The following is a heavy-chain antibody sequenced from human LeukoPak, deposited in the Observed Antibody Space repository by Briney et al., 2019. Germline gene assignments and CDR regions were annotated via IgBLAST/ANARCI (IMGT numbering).Heavy chain of an antibody. Sequence: PGGSLRLSCAASGFTFSSYAMSWVRQAPGKGLEWVSAISGSGGSTYYADSVKGRFTISRDNSKNTLYLQMNSLRAEDTAVYYCARTGGVFMYDPVFQHWGQGTLVTVSS. CDR3: ARTGGVFMYDPVFQH. V-gene: IGHV3-23*01. CDR2: ISGSGGST. D-gene: IGHD3-16*01. J-gene: IGHJ1*01. CDR1: GFTFSSYA.